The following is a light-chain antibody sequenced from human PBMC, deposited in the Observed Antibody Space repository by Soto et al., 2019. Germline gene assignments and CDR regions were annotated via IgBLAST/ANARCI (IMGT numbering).Light chain of an antibody. V-gene: IGLV2-14*02. J-gene: IGLJ1*01. Sequence: QSVLTQPASLSGSPGQSSTISCTGTSSDVGSYNLVSWYQQHPGKAPKLMIYDVSSRPSGVSNRFSGSKSGNTASLTISGLQTEDEADYYCSSYTTSSTEIFGTGTKVTVL. CDR2: DVS. CDR1: SSDVGSYNL. CDR3: SSYTTSSTEI.